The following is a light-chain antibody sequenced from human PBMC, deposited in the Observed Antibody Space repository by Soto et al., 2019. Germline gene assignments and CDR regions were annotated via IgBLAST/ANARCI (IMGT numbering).Light chain of an antibody. CDR2: DVT. J-gene: IGLJ3*02. CDR3: SSYSTTTTLVV. Sequence: QSALTQPASVSGSPGQSITISCTGTRSDVGGYDYVSWYQQHPGKAPKLMIYDVTNRPSGVSYRFSGSKSGNTASLTISGLQAEDEAHYYCSSYSTTTTLVVFGGGTKLTVL. V-gene: IGLV2-14*03. CDR1: RSDVGGYDY.